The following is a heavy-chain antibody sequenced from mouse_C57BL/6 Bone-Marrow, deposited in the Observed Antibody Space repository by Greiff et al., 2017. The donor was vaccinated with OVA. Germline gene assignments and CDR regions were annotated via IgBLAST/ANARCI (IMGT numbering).Heavy chain of an antibody. Sequence: DVQLVESGGGLVKPGGSLKLSCAASGFTFSSYAMSWVRQTPEKRLEWVATISDGGSYTYYPDNVKGRFTISRDNAKNNLYLQMSHLKSEDTAMYYCARRGGAYWGQGTLVTVSA. CDR3: ARRGGAY. V-gene: IGHV5-4*03. CDR2: ISDGGSYT. J-gene: IGHJ3*01. CDR1: GFTFSSYA.